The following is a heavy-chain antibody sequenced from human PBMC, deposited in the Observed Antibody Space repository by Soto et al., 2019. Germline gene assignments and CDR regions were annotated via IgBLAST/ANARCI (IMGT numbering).Heavy chain of an antibody. Sequence: SETLSLTCTVSGGSISSGGYYWSWIRQHPGKGLEWIGYIYYSGSTYYNQSLKSRVTISVDTSKNQFSLKLSSVTAAYTAVYYCARDGRPFYYYYGMDVWGQGTTVTVSS. V-gene: IGHV4-31*03. CDR1: GGSISSGGYY. CDR2: IYYSGST. CDR3: ARDGRPFYYYYGMDV. J-gene: IGHJ6*02.